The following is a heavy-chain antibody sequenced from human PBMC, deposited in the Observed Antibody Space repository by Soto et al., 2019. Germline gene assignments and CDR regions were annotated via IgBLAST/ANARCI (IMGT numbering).Heavy chain of an antibody. D-gene: IGHD5-12*01. J-gene: IGHJ4*02. CDR1: GFTVTINY. CDR3: HGYAY. V-gene: IGHV3-53*01. CDR2: IYSGGST. Sequence: EVQVVESGGGLIQPGGSLRLSCAVSGFTVTINYMSWVRQAPGKGLEWVSVIYSGGSTYYADSVKGRFTISRDTSKNTPYLQMNTLRGGDTAVYYFHGYAYWGQGTLVTVSS.